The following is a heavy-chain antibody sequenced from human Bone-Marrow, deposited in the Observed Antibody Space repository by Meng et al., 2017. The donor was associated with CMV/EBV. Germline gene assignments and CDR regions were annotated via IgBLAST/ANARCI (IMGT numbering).Heavy chain of an antibody. V-gene: IGHV4-4*02. J-gene: IGHJ4*02. Sequence: QVQLQESGPGLVRPSAPLSLTCAVFGGSISGSDWWTWVRHPPGKGLEWIGEISQSGTTNDTPSLKSRVTISVDKSKNHFSLKVSSVTAADTAVYYCARNHGKSDFDYWGQGTLVTVSS. CDR1: GGSISGSDW. CDR3: ARNHGKSDFDY. CDR2: ISQSGTT. D-gene: IGHD1-14*01.